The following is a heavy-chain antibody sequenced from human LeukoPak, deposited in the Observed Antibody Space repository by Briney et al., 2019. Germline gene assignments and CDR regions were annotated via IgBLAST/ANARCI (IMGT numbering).Heavy chain of an antibody. J-gene: IGHJ4*02. D-gene: IGHD4-11*01. CDR3: ARILTTFDS. CDR1: RGSISSSSYY. Sequence: PSETLSLTCTVSRGSISSSSYYWGWLRQPPGKRLEWIGSFYYIGGTYYNPSLEGRVTISADSSKNQFSLKLTSVTAADTALYYCARILTTFDSWGQGTLVTVSS. CDR2: FYYIGGT. V-gene: IGHV4-39*01.